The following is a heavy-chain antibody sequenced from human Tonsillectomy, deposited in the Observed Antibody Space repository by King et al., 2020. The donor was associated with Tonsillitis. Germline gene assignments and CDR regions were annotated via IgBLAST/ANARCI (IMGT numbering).Heavy chain of an antibody. CDR1: GFTFSSYD. V-gene: IGHV3-13*05. CDR3: ARAGIAVAGFKHSYFHL. CDR2: IGSAGDP. J-gene: IGHJ2*01. D-gene: IGHD6-19*01. Sequence: VQLVQSGGGLVQPGGSLRLSCAASGFTFSSYDMHWVRQTTGKGLEWVSGIGSAGDPYYAGSVKGRVTISRENAENSLYLQMHNPRAGDTAMYYCARAGIAVAGFKHSYFHLWGRGTLVAVSS.